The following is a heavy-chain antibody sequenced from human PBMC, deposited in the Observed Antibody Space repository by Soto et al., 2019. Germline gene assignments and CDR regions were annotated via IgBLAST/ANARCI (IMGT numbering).Heavy chain of an antibody. D-gene: IGHD2-15*01. CDR2: ISSGGSNK. V-gene: IGHV3-48*04. CDR1: GFTFSSYG. Sequence: PGGSLRLSCAASGFTFSSYGMHWVRQAPGKGLEWVAHISSGGSNKYYADSVKGRFTISRDNAKNSLYLQMNSLRAEDTAVYYCARVNPGGGSNYGMDVWGQGTTVTVSS. J-gene: IGHJ6*02. CDR3: ARVNPGGGSNYGMDV.